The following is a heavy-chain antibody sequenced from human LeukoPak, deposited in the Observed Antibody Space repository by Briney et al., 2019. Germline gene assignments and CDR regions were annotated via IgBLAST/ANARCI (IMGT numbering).Heavy chain of an antibody. V-gene: IGHV3-23*01. D-gene: IGHD2-15*01. CDR1: GFSFSGFG. J-gene: IGHJ4*02. CDR2: ISGGPVST. CDR3: AKSGRYCSGSSCYQEASLDY. Sequence: GGSLRLSCAASGFSFSGFGMSWVRQAPGKGLEWVSGISGGPVSTSYADSVKGRFTISRDNSKNMLYMKMNSLRVEDTAVYYCAKSGRYCSGSSCYQEASLDYWGQGTLVTVSS.